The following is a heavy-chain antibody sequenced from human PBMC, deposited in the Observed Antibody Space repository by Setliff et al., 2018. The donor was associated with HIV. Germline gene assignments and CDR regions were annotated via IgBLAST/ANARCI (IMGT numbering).Heavy chain of an antibody. Sequence: SETLSLTCAVSGYSISSGYYWGWIRQPPGKGLEWIGSIYHSGSTYNNPSLKSRVTISVDTSKNQFSLKLRSVTAADTAVYYCARSVAGTLVWSLWGQGTLVTVPQ. D-gene: IGHD6-13*01. CDR3: ARSVAGTLVWSL. CDR1: GYSISSGYY. CDR2: IYHSGST. V-gene: IGHV4-38-2*01. J-gene: IGHJ4*02.